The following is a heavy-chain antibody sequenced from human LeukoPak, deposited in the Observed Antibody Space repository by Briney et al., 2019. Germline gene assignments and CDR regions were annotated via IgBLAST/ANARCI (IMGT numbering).Heavy chain of an antibody. V-gene: IGHV3-21*01. CDR2: ISSSSSYI. J-gene: IGHJ4*02. Sequence: GGSLRLSCAASGFTFSSYAMSWVRQAPGKGLEWVSSISSSSSYIYYADSVKGRFTISRGNAKNSLYLQMNSLRAEDTAVYYCARWFGELLPYYFDYWGQGTLVTVSS. CDR1: GFTFSSYA. CDR3: ARWFGELLPYYFDY. D-gene: IGHD3-10*01.